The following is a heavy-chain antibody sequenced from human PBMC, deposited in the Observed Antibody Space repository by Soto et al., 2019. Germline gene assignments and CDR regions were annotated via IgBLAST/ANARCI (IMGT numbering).Heavy chain of an antibody. CDR3: ARGGYYYDSSGYRPDAFDI. Sequence: QVQLVQSGAEVKKPGSSVKVSCKASGGTFSSYAISWVRQAPGQGLEWMGGIIPIFGTANYAQKFQGRVTITADESTITAYMELSSLRSEDTAVYYCARGGYYYDSSGYRPDAFDIWGQGTMVTVSS. D-gene: IGHD3-22*01. J-gene: IGHJ3*02. CDR2: IIPIFGTA. V-gene: IGHV1-69*12. CDR1: GGTFSSYA.